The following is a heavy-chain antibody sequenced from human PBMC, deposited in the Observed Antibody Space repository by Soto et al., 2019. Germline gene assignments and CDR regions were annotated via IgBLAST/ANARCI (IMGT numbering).Heavy chain of an antibody. D-gene: IGHD6-19*01. Sequence: VQLVESGGGVVQPGRSLRLSCAASGFTFSDYAMHWVRQAPGKGLEWVAVVSHDGRNTHYADSVKGRFTISRDSSKNTVSLDMNSLRAEAKAVYYCARGERQWLGTSAFNCWGQGALVTVSS. J-gene: IGHJ4*02. CDR3: ARGERQWLGTSAFNC. CDR1: GFTFSDYA. CDR2: VSHDGRNT. V-gene: IGHV3-30*03.